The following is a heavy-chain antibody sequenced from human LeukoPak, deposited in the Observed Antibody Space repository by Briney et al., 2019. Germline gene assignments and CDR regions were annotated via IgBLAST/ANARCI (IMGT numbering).Heavy chain of an antibody. D-gene: IGHD4-23*01. CDR1: GGSISSYY. CDR3: ARIRGYGGVLDY. CDR2: IYYSGST. Sequence: SETLSLTCTVSGGSISSYYWSWIRQPPGKGLEWIGYIYYSGSTNYNPSLKSRVTISVDTSKNQFSLKLSSVTAADTAVYYCARIRGYGGVLDYWGQGTLVTVSS. J-gene: IGHJ4*02. V-gene: IGHV4-59*01.